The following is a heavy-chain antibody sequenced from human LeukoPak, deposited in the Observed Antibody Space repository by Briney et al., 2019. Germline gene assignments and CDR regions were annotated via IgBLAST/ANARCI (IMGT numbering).Heavy chain of an antibody. CDR3: ARVGDQYSSSPWNYFGY. CDR1: GGSFSGYY. V-gene: IGHV4-34*01. D-gene: IGHD6-13*01. J-gene: IGHJ4*02. Sequence: PSETLSLTCAVYGGSFSGYYWSWIRQPPGKGLEWIGEINHSGSTNYNPSLKSRVTISVDTSKNQFSLKLSSVTAADTAVYYCARVGDQYSSSPWNYFGYWGQGTLVTVSS. CDR2: INHSGST.